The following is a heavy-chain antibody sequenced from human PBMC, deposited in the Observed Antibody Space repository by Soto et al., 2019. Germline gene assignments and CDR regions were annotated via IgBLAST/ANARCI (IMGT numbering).Heavy chain of an antibody. V-gene: IGHV5-51*01. J-gene: IGHJ4*02. D-gene: IGHD6-13*01. CDR3: ARSPRSSPYFDY. CDR2: IYPGDSET. CDR1: GYTLSHFW. Sequence: GESLTIKCPCSGYTLSHFWIAWVRQLPGQGLEWMGIIYPGDSETRYSPSFHGKVTISADRSIGTAYLQWSSLEASDSGFYFCARSPRSSPYFDYWGQGALVTVTS.